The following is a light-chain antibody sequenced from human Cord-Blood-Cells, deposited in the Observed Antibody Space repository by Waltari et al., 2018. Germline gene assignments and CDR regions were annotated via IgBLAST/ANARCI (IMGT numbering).Light chain of an antibody. CDR1: QSVSSY. CDR3: QQRSNWPPLT. CDR2: DAS. J-gene: IGKJ4*01. V-gene: IGKV3-11*01. Sequence: EIVLTQSPATLSLSPGESATLSCRARQSVSSYLAWYQQKPGQAPRLLIYDASNRATGIPARFSGSGSGTDFTLTISSLEPEDFAVYYCQQRSNWPPLTFGGGTKVEIK.